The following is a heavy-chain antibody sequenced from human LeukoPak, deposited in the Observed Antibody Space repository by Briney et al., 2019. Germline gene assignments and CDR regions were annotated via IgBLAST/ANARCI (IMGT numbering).Heavy chain of an antibody. Sequence: PGGSLRLSCAASGFTFSTYWMNWFRQAPGKGLEWVSSISSSSSYIYYAGSVKGRFTISRDNAKNSLYLQMNSLRAEDTAVYYCARDFYWGQGTLVTVSS. V-gene: IGHV3-21*01. CDR2: ISSSSSYI. CDR1: GFTFSTYW. J-gene: IGHJ4*02. CDR3: ARDFY.